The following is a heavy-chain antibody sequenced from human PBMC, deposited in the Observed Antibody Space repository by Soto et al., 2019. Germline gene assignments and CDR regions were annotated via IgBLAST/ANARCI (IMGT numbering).Heavy chain of an antibody. D-gene: IGHD3-9*01. CDR2: IYDSVNT. V-gene: IGHV4-31*03. CDR3: ARVDHRGYFAILTDY. J-gene: IGHJ4*02. CDR1: GDSLSSDGHY. Sequence: SETLSLTCTVSGDSLSSDGHYWSWIRQHPAKGLEWIGHIYDSVNTYYSPSLRSRVTIPADMSKNQFSLNLRSVTAADTAVYYCARVDHRGYFAILTDYWGQGTLVTVSS.